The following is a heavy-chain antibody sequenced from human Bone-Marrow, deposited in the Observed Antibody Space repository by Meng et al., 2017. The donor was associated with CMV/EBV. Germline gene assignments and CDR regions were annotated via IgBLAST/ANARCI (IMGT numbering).Heavy chain of an antibody. J-gene: IGHJ4*02. CDR1: GFSFSRYW. CDR2: IKEDGGEK. Sequence: GESLKISCVASGFSFSRYWMTWVRQAPGKGLEWVANIKEDGGEKYYVDSVKGRFTISRDNAKNSVYLQMNSLRAEDTAVYYCARRTVDYWGQGTLVTVSS. CDR3: ARRTVDY. V-gene: IGHV3-7*01.